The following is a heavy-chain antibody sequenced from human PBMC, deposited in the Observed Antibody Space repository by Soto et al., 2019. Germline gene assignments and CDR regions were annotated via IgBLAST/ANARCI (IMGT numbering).Heavy chain of an antibody. Sequence: QVQLVQSGAEVKKPGSSVKVSCKASGGTFSSYAISWVRQAPGQGLECLGGIIPIFGTANYAQKFQGRVTISADKSTSTAYMELSSLRSEDTAVYYCAREGGGVVVAATPFEYWGQGTLVTVSS. CDR2: IIPIFGTA. CDR1: GGTFSSYA. J-gene: IGHJ4*02. CDR3: AREGGGVVVAATPFEY. V-gene: IGHV1-69*06. D-gene: IGHD2-15*01.